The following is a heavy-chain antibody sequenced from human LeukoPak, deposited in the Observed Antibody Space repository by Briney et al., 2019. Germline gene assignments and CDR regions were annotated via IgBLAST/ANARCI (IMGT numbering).Heavy chain of an antibody. CDR3: ATATQPRGYFLH. CDR1: GYTFTTYS. Sequence: ASVKVSCKASGYTFTTYSLAWERQAPGQSLERMGWISVNNGGTNYAQSFQDRVTLTRDTSTNTAYLELRSLRSDDTAIIYCATATQPRGYFLHWGQGTLVTVSS. V-gene: IGHV1-18*01. D-gene: IGHD2-2*01. CDR2: ISVNNGGT. J-gene: IGHJ1*01.